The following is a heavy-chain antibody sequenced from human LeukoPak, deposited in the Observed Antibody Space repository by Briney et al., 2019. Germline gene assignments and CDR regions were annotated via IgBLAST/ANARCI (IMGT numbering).Heavy chain of an antibody. D-gene: IGHD6-13*01. CDR1: GYTFTSYY. J-gene: IGHJ6*03. CDR3: ARDEGSSSWYMLSSRYYYYMDV. V-gene: IGHV1-18*04. CDR2: ISAYNGNT. Sequence: GASVKVSCKASGYTFTSYYMHWVRQAPGQGLEWMGWISAYNGNTNYAQKLQGRVTMTTDTSTSTAYMELRSLRSDDTAVYYCARDEGSSSWYMLSSRYYYYMDVWGKGTTVTISS.